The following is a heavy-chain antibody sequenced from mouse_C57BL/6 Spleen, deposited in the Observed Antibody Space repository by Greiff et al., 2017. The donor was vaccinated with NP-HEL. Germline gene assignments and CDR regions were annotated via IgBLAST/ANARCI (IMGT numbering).Heavy chain of an antibody. CDR2: ISSGSRTI. CDR3: ARPLSTAQAMDY. J-gene: IGHJ4*01. CDR1: GFTFSDYG. V-gene: IGHV5-17*01. Sequence: EVQRVESGGGLVKPGGSLKLSCAASGFTFSDYGMHWVRQAPEKGLEWVAYISSGSRTIYYADTVKGRFTISRDIAKNTLFLQMTSLRSEDTAMYYCARPLSTAQAMDYWGQGTSVTVSS. D-gene: IGHD1-2*01.